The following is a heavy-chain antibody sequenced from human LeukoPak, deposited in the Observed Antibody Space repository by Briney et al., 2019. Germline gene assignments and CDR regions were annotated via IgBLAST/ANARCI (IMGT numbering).Heavy chain of an antibody. Sequence: PGGSLRLSCAASGFTFSSHAMHWVRQAPGKGLEWVAGISYDGRNKEYVDSVKGRFTISRDNSKNTLYLQMNSLRAEDTAVYNCAKDRGYSHGFDYWGQGTLVTVSS. CDR3: AKDRGYSHGFDY. CDR2: ISYDGRNK. J-gene: IGHJ4*02. V-gene: IGHV3-30*04. D-gene: IGHD5-18*01. CDR1: GFTFSSHA.